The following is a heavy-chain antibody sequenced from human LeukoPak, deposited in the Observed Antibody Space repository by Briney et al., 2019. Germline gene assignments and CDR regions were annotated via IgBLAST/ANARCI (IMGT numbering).Heavy chain of an antibody. CDR2: IYYSGST. Sequence: SETLSLTCTVSGGSISSYYWSWIRQPPGKGLEWIGYIYYSGSTNYNPSLKCRVTISVDTSKNQFSLKLSSVTAADTAVYYCARLYSSGWYWEYYFDYWGQGTLVTVSS. CDR3: ARLYSSGWYWEYYFDY. CDR1: GGSISSYY. V-gene: IGHV4-59*01. J-gene: IGHJ4*02. D-gene: IGHD6-19*01.